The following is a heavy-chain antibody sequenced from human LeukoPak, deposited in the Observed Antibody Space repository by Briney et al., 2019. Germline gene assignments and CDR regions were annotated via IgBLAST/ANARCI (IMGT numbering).Heavy chain of an antibody. Sequence: SETLSLTCTVSGGSISSYYWNWIRQPPGEGVEWIWYIYYTGSTNYNPSLKSRVTISVDTSKNQFSLNLSSGTAADTAVYYCARRTATALDIWGQGTMVTVSS. CDR3: ARRTATALDI. J-gene: IGHJ3*02. V-gene: IGHV4-59*08. CDR2: IYYTGST. CDR1: GGSISSYY. D-gene: IGHD1/OR15-1a*01.